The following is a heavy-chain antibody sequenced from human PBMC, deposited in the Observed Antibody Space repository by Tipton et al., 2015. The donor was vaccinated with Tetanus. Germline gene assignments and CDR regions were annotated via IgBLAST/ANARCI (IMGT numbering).Heavy chain of an antibody. Sequence: TLSLTCSVSGGSFSGYLWSWVRQPSGKGLEWIGEINHSGTTNYNPSLKSRVTISVDTSKNQFSLKLRSVTAADTAVYFCARANFDFPKKGPFDSWGQGIPVIVSA. J-gene: IGHJ4*02. CDR1: GGSFSGYL. D-gene: IGHD3-3*01. V-gene: IGHV4-34*01. CDR2: INHSGTT. CDR3: ARANFDFPKKGPFDS.